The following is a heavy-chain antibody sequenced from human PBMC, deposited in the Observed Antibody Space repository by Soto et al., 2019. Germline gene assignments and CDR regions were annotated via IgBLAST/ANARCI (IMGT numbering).Heavy chain of an antibody. J-gene: IGHJ5*02. V-gene: IGHV3-23*01. D-gene: IGHD3-3*01. CDR1: GFTVSSYA. Sequence: GGSLRLSCAASGFTVSSYAISWVRQAPGKGLEWVSAISGSGGSTYYADSVKGRFTISRDNSKNTLYLQMNSLRAEDTAVYYCAKDALRFLEWLLGWFDPWGQGTLVTVSS. CDR3: AKDALRFLEWLLGWFDP. CDR2: ISGSGGST.